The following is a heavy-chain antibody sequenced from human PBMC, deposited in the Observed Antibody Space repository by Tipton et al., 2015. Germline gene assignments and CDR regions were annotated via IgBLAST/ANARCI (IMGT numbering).Heavy chain of an antibody. J-gene: IGHJ4*02. Sequence: TLSLTCAVSAYSISTDYYWVWIRQPPGKGLEWIANIYYTGTPFYSLSLKSRVTISVDTSKNQFSLQLTSVTAIDTAVYYCARVSHYGDIDSWGQGTLVTVSS. CDR2: IYYTGTP. CDR3: ARVSHYGDIDS. D-gene: IGHD4-17*01. CDR1: AYSISTDYY. V-gene: IGHV4-38-2*01.